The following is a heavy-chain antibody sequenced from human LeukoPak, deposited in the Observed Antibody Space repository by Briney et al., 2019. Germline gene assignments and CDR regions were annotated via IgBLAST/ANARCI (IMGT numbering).Heavy chain of an antibody. CDR2: IRYDGSNK. CDR1: GFTFSSYG. J-gene: IGHJ4*02. D-gene: IGHD3-16*01. CDR3: ARGSRWIQISMITFGGVTGFDY. V-gene: IGHV3-30*02. Sequence: GGSLRLSCAASGFTFSSYGMHWVRQAPGKGLEWVAFIRYDGSNKYYADSVKGRFTISRDNSKNTLYLQMNSLRAEDTAVYYCARGSRWIQISMITFGGVTGFDYWGQGTLVTVSS.